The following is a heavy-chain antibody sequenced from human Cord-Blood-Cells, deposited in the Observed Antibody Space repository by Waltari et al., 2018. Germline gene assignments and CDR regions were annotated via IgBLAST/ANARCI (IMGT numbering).Heavy chain of an antibody. CDR1: GGSISSSSYY. CDR2: IYYSGST. D-gene: IGHD1-26*01. Sequence: QLQLQESGPGLVKPSETLSLTCTVSGGSISSSSYYWGWIRQPPGKGLEWIGSIYYSGSTYYNPSLKSRVTISVDTSKNQFSLKLSSVTAADTAAYYCARQTGWELFDYWGQGTLVTVSS. V-gene: IGHV4-39*01. J-gene: IGHJ4*02. CDR3: ARQTGWELFDY.